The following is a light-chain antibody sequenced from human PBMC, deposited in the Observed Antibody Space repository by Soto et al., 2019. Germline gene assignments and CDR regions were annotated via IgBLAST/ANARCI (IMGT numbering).Light chain of an antibody. J-gene: IGLJ1*01. CDR3: SAYTRSNTYV. CDR1: SSDVGGYNY. Sequence: QSALTQPASVSGSPGQSITISCTGTSSDVGGYNYVSWYQHHQGKAPKLMIYEVSNRPSGVSNRFSGSKSGNTASLTISGLQAEDEADYYCSAYTRSNTYVFGTGTKLTVL. V-gene: IGLV2-14*01. CDR2: EVS.